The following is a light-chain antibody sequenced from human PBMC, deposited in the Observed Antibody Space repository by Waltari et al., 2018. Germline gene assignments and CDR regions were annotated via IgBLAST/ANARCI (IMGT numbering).Light chain of an antibody. CDR1: QSVSSN. CDR2: GAA. Sequence: EIVMTQSPATLSVSPGERATLPCRASQSVSSNLAWYQQKPGLAPRLLIYGAATRATGIPARFSGSGSGTEFTLTISSLQSEDFAVYYRQQYNNWPPYTFGQGTKLEIK. CDR3: QQYNNWPPYT. V-gene: IGKV3D-15*01. J-gene: IGKJ2*01.